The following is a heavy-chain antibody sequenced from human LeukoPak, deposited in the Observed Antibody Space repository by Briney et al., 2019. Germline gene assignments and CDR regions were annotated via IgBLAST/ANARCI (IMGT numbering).Heavy chain of an antibody. D-gene: IGHD2-2*01. CDR3: AKDGPAGPGDD. V-gene: IGHV3-23*01. CDR2: IDGSGRRA. Sequence: PGGSLRLSCAASGLTFSSSPMSWVRQAPGKGLEWVSAIDGSGRRAYYSDSVKGRFIISRDNPSNTLCLQMYSLRAEDTAVYYCAKDGPAGPGDDWGQGTLVTVSS. CDR1: GLTFSSSP. J-gene: IGHJ4*02.